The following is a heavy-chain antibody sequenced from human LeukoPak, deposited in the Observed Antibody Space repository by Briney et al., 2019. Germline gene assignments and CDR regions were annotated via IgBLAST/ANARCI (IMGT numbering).Heavy chain of an antibody. V-gene: IGHV4-39*07. D-gene: IGHD3-3*01. Sequence: PSETLSLTCTVSGGSISSYYWSWIRQPPGKGLEWIGSIYHSGSTYYNPSLKSRVTISVDTSKNQFSLKLSSVTAADTAVYYCARDPFFDYWGQGTLVTVSS. CDR2: IYHSGST. J-gene: IGHJ4*02. CDR3: ARDPFFDY. CDR1: GGSISSYY.